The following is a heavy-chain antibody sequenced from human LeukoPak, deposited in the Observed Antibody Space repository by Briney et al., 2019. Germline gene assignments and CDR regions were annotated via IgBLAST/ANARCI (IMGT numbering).Heavy chain of an antibody. CDR3: ARAPRRVRGVIIGWFDP. Sequence: SQTLSLTCAVSGGSISSGGYSYNWIRQPPGKGLEWIGYIYNSGSTSYNPSLKSRVTISVDTSKNQFSLKLSSVTAADTAVYYCARAPRRVRGVIIGWFDPWGQGTLVTVSS. CDR1: GGSISSGGYS. D-gene: IGHD3-10*01. V-gene: IGHV4-30-4*07. CDR2: IYNSGST. J-gene: IGHJ5*02.